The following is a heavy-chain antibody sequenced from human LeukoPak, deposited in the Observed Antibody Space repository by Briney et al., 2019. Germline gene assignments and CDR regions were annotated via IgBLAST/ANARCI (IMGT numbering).Heavy chain of an antibody. CDR1: GFTFSTYN. J-gene: IGHJ6*04. D-gene: IGHD3-10*02. Sequence: GGSLRLSCVASGFTFSTYNMNWVRQAPGKGLEWVSYISSSGSTIYYADSVKGRFTISRDNAKNSLYLQMNSLRAEDTAVYYCAELGITMIGGVWGKGTTVTISS. CDR3: AELGITMIGGV. CDR2: ISSSGSTI. V-gene: IGHV3-48*04.